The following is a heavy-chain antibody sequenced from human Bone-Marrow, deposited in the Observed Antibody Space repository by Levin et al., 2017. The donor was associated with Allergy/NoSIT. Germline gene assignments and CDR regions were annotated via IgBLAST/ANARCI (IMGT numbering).Heavy chain of an antibody. CDR2: IYYSGST. CDR1: GGSISSYY. J-gene: IGHJ5*02. D-gene: IGHD2-15*01. Sequence: ASETLSLTCTVSGGSISSYYWSWIRQSPGKGLEWIGYIYYSGSTNYNPSFKSRVTISVDTSKNQFSLKLSSVTAADTAVYYCAGERYCSGGSCHHNWFDPWGQGTLVTVSS. V-gene: IGHV4-59*12. CDR3: AGERYCSGGSCHHNWFDP.